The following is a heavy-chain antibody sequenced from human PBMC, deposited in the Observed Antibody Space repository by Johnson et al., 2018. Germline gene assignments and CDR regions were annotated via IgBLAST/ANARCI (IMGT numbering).Heavy chain of an antibody. D-gene: IGHD6-13*01. CDR3: AREKTAAAAFDI. CDR1: GFTFNNYA. J-gene: IGHJ3*02. V-gene: IGHV3-30-3*01. CDR2: ISYDGSDN. Sequence: QVQLVESGGGVVQHGRSLRLSCAASGFTFNNYAMHWVRQAPGKGLEWVAVISYDGSDNYYAASVKGRFTISRDNSRTTLYLQMNSLRAEDSAVYYCAREKTAAAAFDIWGQGTMVTVSS.